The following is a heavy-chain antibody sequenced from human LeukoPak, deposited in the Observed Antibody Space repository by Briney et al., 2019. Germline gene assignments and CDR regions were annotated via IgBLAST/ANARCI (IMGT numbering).Heavy chain of an antibody. V-gene: IGHV3-48*03. Sequence: GGSLRLSCAASGFTFSSYEMNWVRQASGKGLEWVAYITTSGTNEYYADSVKGRFTISRDNAKNSLYLQMNSLRAEDTAIYYCAREGVGHYYYYYYMDVWGKGTTVTISS. D-gene: IGHD2-8*01. J-gene: IGHJ6*03. CDR3: AREGVGHYYYYYYMDV. CDR1: GFTFSSYE. CDR2: ITTSGTNE.